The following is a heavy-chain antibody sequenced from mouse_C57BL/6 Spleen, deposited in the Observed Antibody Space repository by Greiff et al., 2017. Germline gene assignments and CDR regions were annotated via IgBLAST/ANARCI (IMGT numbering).Heavy chain of an antibody. CDR2: IYPSDSET. V-gene: IGHV1-61*01. CDR3: ARDFYFDY. Sequence: QVQLQQPGAELVRPGSSVKLSCKASGYTFTSYWMDWVKQRPGQGLEWIGNIYPSDSETHYNQKFKDKATLTVDKSSSTAYMQLSSLTSEDSAVYYCARDFYFDYWGQGTTRTVSS. J-gene: IGHJ2*01. CDR1: GYTFTSYW.